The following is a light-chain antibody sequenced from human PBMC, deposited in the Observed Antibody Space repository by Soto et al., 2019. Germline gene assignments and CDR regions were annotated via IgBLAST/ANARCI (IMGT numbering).Light chain of an antibody. CDR3: QQYSSYTT. V-gene: IGKV1-5*01. CDR1: QSISTW. CDR2: DAS. J-gene: IGKJ2*01. Sequence: DIQMTQSPSTLSASVGDRVTITCRASQSISTWLAWYQQKPGKAPKLLIYDASSLQSGVPSRFSGHGSGTDFTLTISSLQPDDFATYYCQQYSSYTTFGQGTKVDIK.